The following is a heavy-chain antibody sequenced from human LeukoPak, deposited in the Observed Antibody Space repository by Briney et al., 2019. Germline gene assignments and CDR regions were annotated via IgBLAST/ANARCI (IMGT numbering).Heavy chain of an antibody. J-gene: IGHJ5*02. CDR1: GGTFSSYA. CDR3: ARDRSFLVGAGNWFDP. V-gene: IGHV1-69*13. Sequence: GASVKVSCKASGGTFSSYAISWVRQAPGQGLEWMGGIIPIFGTANYAQKFQGRVTITADESTSTAYMELSSLRSEDTAVYYCARDRSFLVGAGNWFDPWGQGTLVTVSS. D-gene: IGHD1-26*01. CDR2: IIPIFGTA.